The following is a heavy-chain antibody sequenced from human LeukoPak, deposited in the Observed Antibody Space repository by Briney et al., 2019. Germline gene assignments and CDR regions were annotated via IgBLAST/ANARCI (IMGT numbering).Heavy chain of an antibody. Sequence: PGGSLRLSCAASGFTFDDYGMSWVRQAPGKGLEWVSGINWNGGSTGYADSVKGRFTISRDNAKNSLYLQMNSLRAEDTALYYCARHPEYYDFWSGRQIYYYYMDVWGKGTTVTVSS. J-gene: IGHJ6*03. CDR3: ARHPEYYDFWSGRQIYYYYMDV. CDR2: INWNGGST. D-gene: IGHD3-3*01. V-gene: IGHV3-20*04. CDR1: GFTFDDYG.